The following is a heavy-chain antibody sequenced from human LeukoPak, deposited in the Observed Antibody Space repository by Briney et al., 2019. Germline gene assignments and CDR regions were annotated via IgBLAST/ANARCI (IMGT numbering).Heavy chain of an antibody. D-gene: IGHD2-2*01. J-gene: IGHJ4*02. V-gene: IGHV4-34*01. CDR3: ARGAGGPVVPAHYFDY. CDR1: GYSISRGYY. Sequence: PSETLSLTCGVSGYSISRGYYWAWIRQPPGKGLEWIGEINHSGSTNYNPPLKSRVTISVDTSKNQFSLKLSSVTAADTAVYYCARGAGGPVVPAHYFDYWGQGTLVTVSS. CDR2: INHSGST.